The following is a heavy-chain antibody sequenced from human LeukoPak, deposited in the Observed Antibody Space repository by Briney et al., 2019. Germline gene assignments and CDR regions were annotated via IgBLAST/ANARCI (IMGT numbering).Heavy chain of an antibody. CDR1: GGSISSSSYY. CDR3: ARGDSFNAFDI. V-gene: IGHV4-39*07. D-gene: IGHD3-22*01. CDR2: IYYSGST. J-gene: IGHJ3*02. Sequence: SETLSLTCTVSGGSISSSSYYWGWIRQPPGKGLEWIRSIYYSGSTYYNPSLKSRVTISVDTSKNQFSLKLSSVTAADTAVYYCARGDSFNAFDIWGQGTMVTVSS.